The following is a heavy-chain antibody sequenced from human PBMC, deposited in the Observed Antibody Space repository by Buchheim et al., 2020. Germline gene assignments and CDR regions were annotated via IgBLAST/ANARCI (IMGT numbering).Heavy chain of an antibody. D-gene: IGHD3-10*01. CDR2: ISYDGSNK. CDR1: GFTFSSYG. V-gene: IGHV3-30*18. J-gene: IGHJ6*02. Sequence: QVQLVESGGGVVQPGRSLRLSCAASGFTFSSYGMHWVRQAPGKGLEWVAVISYDGSNKYYADSVKGRLPISRDNSKNTLHLQMNSLRAEDTAVYYCAKDRDALDYYGMDVWGQGTT. CDR3: AKDRDALDYYGMDV.